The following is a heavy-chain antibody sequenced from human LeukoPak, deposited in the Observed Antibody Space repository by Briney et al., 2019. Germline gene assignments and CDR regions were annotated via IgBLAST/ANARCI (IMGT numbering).Heavy chain of an antibody. CDR1: GGSISSSNYY. CDR2: IYYSGST. V-gene: IGHV4-39*01. CDR3: ARYVSGPSPFYFDY. D-gene: IGHD1-26*01. J-gene: IGHJ4*02. Sequence: SETLSPTCTVSGGSISSSNYYWGWIRQPPGKGLEWIGNIYYSGSTYYNPSLKSRVTISVDTSENQFSLKLSSVTTADTAVYYCARYVSGPSPFYFDYWGQGTLVTVSS.